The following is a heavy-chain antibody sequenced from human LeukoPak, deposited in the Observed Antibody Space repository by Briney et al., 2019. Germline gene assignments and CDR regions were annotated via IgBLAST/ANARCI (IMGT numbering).Heavy chain of an antibody. J-gene: IGHJ4*02. D-gene: IGHD3-10*01. CDR1: YGSFSGYY. CDR2: IYYSGST. Sequence: SETLSLTCTVFYGSFSGYYWSWVRQPPGKELEWIGYIYYSGSTNYSPSLKSRITISVDTSRNQFSLKVSSVTAADTAVYYCARVGAGSFDYWGQGTLVTVSS. CDR3: ARVGAGSFDY. V-gene: IGHV4-59*01.